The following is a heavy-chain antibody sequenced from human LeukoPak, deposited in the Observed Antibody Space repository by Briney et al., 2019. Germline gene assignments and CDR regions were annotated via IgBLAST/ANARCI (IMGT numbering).Heavy chain of an antibody. J-gene: IGHJ4*02. CDR3: ARDRGGYCTNGVCFTTAHFDY. D-gene: IGHD2-8*01. V-gene: IGHV3-21*01. CDR2: ISSSSSYI. CDR1: GFTFSSYA. Sequence: EGSLRLSCAASGFTFSSYAMSWVRQASGKGLEWVSSISSSSSYIYYADSVKGRFTISRDNAKNSLYLQMNSLRAEDTAVYYCARDRGGYCTNGVCFTTAHFDYWGQGTLVTVSS.